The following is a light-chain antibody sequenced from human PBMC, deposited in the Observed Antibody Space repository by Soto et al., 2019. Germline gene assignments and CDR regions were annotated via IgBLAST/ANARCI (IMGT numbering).Light chain of an antibody. J-gene: IGKJ4*02. Sequence: DIQMTQSPATLSVSAGERATLSCRASQSVSSNLAWYRQKPGQPARHLISGASTSAAGIPPRFSGSGSGTELTLPISSLQYEDFAVYYCQQYNDWHPLTFGGGTKVDIK. CDR1: QSVSSN. CDR2: GAS. V-gene: IGKV3-15*01. CDR3: QQYNDWHPLT.